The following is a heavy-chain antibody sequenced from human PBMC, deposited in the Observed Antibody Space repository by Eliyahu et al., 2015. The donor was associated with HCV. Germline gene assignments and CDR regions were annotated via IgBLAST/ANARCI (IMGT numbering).Heavy chain of an antibody. J-gene: IGHJ4*02. CDR2: IYSGGST. CDR3: AKDFVTATGTDY. Sequence: EVQLVESGGGLVQPGGSLRLSCAASGFTVSSNYMSWVRQAPGKGLEWVSVIYSGGSTYYADSVKGRFTISRDNSKNALYLQMNNLRAEDTAVYYCAKDFVTATGTDYWGQGTLVTVSS. D-gene: IGHD1-1*01. V-gene: IGHV3-66*01. CDR1: GFTVSSNY.